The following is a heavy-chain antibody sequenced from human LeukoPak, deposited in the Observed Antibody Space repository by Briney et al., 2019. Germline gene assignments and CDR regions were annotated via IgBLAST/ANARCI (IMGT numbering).Heavy chain of an antibody. CDR3: AKSIWEIAAAGALDY. D-gene: IGHD6-13*01. J-gene: IGHJ4*02. Sequence: ASVKVSCKVSGYTLTELSMHWVRQAPGKGLEWMGGFDPEDGETIYAQKFQGRVTMTRDTSTSTAYMELSSLRSEDTAVYYCAKSIWEIAAAGALDYWGQGTLVTVSS. CDR2: FDPEDGET. V-gene: IGHV1-24*01. CDR1: GYTLTELS.